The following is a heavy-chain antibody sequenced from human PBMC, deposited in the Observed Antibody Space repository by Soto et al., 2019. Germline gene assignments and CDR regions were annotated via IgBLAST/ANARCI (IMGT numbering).Heavy chain of an antibody. CDR1: GFTFSSYA. CDR3: ARDDQSQYYYYYGMDV. Sequence: QVQLVESGGGVVQPGRSLRLSCAASGFTFSSYAMHWVRQAPGKGLEWVAVISYDGSNKYYADSVKGRFTISRDNSKNTLYLQMNSLRAEDTAVYYCARDDQSQYYYYYGMDVWGQGTTVTVSS. V-gene: IGHV3-30-3*01. CDR2: ISYDGSNK. J-gene: IGHJ6*02.